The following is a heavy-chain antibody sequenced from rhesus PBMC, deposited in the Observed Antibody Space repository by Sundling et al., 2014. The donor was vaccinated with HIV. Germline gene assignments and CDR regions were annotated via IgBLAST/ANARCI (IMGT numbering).Heavy chain of an antibody. CDR3: ARDGYCAGSDCYPFDY. Sequence: QVQLQESGPGLVKPSETLSLTCAVSGGSISDTYRWTWIRQPPGKGLEWIGYIYGRSINTNYNPSLKSRVTISKDTSKNQFSLKLSSVTAADTAVYYCARDGYCAGSDCYPFDYWGQGVLVTVSS. J-gene: IGHJ4*01. CDR1: GGSISDTYR. CDR2: IYGRSINT. V-gene: IGHV4S10*01. D-gene: IGHD2-21*01.